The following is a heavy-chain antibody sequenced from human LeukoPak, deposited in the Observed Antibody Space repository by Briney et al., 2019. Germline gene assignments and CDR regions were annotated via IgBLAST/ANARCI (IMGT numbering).Heavy chain of an antibody. CDR2: ISSSSSTI. CDR3: ARDSFDCSGGSCYSTSGYPLNDY. J-gene: IGHJ4*02. Sequence: GGSLRLSCAASGFTFSSYSMNWVRQAPGKGLEWVSYISSSSSTIYYADSVKGRFTISRDNAKNSLYLQMNSLRAEDTAVYYCARDSFDCSGGSCYSTSGYPLNDYWGQGTLVTVSS. CDR1: GFTFSSYS. D-gene: IGHD2-15*01. V-gene: IGHV3-48*01.